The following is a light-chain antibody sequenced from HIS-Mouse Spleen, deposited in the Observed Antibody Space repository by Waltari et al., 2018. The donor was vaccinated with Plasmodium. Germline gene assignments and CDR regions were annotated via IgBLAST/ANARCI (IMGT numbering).Light chain of an antibody. V-gene: IGLV2-14*01. Sequence: QSALTQPASVSGSPGQSIPIPCTGTSSACVGFNSVSWDQQHPGKAPKLMIYEVSNRPSGVSNRFSGSKSGNTASLTISGLQAEDEADYYCSSYTSSSTRVFGGGTKLTVL. J-gene: IGLJ2*01. CDR3: SSYTSSSTRV. CDR1: SSACVGFNS. CDR2: EVS.